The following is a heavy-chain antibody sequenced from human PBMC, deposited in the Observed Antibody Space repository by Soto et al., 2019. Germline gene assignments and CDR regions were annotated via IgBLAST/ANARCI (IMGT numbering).Heavy chain of an antibody. CDR3: AKDLKYSSGWSPYYYYGMDV. J-gene: IGHJ6*02. Sequence: GGSLRLSCAASGFTFSSYGMHWVRQAPGKGLEWVAVISYDGSNKYYADSVKGRFTISRDNSKNTLYLQMNSLRAEDTAVYYCAKDLKYSSGWSPYYYYGMDVWGQGTTVTVSS. V-gene: IGHV3-30*18. CDR1: GFTFSSYG. D-gene: IGHD6-19*01. CDR2: ISYDGSNK.